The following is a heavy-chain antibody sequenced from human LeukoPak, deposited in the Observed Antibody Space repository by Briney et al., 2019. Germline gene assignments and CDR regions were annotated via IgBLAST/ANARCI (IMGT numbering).Heavy chain of an antibody. J-gene: IGHJ4*02. V-gene: IGHV4-34*01. CDR2: INHSGST. D-gene: IGHD1-26*01. Sequence: PSETLSLTCAVNGGSFSGYYWSWIRQPPGKGLEWIGEINHSGSTNYNPSLKSRVTISVDTSKNQFSLKLSSVTAADTAVYYCASAGATTPFDYWGQGTLVTVSS. CDR3: ASAGATTPFDY. CDR1: GGSFSGYY.